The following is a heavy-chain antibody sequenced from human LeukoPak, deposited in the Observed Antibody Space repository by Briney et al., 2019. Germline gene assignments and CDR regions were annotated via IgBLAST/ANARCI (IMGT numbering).Heavy chain of an antibody. J-gene: IGHJ6*03. Sequence: ASVKVSCKASGYTFTGYYMHWVRQAPGQGLEWMGWINPNSGGTNYAQKFQGRVPIATDTSISQDYMELSRLRSDETAVYYCARDVLVVVPAATYYYYYMDVWGKGTTVTVSS. CDR2: INPNSGGT. CDR3: ARDVLVVVPAATYYYYYMDV. D-gene: IGHD2-2*01. CDR1: GYTFTGYY. V-gene: IGHV1-2*02.